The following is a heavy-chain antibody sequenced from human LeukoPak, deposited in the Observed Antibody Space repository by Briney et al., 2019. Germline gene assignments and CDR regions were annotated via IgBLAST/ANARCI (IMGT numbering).Heavy chain of an antibody. V-gene: IGHV1-18*01. Sequence: GASVKVSCKTSGYTXTNYGINWVRQAPGQGLEWMGWKSAYNGNTNYAQRFQGRVTMTTDTSTSTAYMDLRSLRSDDTAVYYCARDPRTEDGYNLRGFDYWGQGTLVTVSS. CDR3: ARDPRTEDGYNLRGFDY. J-gene: IGHJ4*02. D-gene: IGHD5-24*01. CDR1: GYTXTNYG. CDR2: KSAYNGNT.